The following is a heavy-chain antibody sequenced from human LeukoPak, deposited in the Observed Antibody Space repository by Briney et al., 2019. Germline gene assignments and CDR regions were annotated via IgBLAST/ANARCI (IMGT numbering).Heavy chain of an antibody. J-gene: IGHJ5*02. V-gene: IGHV3-23*01. CDR2: ISGSGGST. D-gene: IGHD3-10*01. CDR1: GFTFSSYA. CDR3: ASLVRGVIPSMEFDP. Sequence: GGSLRLSCAASGFTFSSYAMSWVRQAPGKGLEWVSAISGSGGSTYYADSAKGRFTISRDNSKNTLYLQMNSLRAEDTAVYYCASLVRGVIPSMEFDPWGQGTLVTVSS.